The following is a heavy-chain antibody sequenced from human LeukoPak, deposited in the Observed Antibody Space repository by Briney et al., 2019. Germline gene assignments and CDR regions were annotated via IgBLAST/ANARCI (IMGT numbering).Heavy chain of an antibody. V-gene: IGHV3-23*01. D-gene: IGHD3-16*01. J-gene: IGHJ3*02. Sequence: GGSLRLSCAASGFTFSSHEMNWVRQAPGKGLEWVSSISSSSGSTNYADSVKGRFTTSRDNSKNTVYLQMNSLRAEDTAVYYCATTFAFDIWGQGTMVTVSS. CDR1: GFTFSSHE. CDR3: ATTFAFDI. CDR2: ISSSSGST.